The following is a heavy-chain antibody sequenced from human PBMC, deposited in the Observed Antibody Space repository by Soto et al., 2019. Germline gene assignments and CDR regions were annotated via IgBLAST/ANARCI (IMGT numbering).Heavy chain of an antibody. D-gene: IGHD3-9*01. V-gene: IGHV4-34*01. Sequence: SETLSLTCAVYGGSFSGYYWSWIRQPPGKGLEWIGEVNHSGSTNYNPSLKSQVTISVDTSKNQFSLKLSSVTAADTAVYYCARGWSGLVIIRFDPWGQGTLVTVSS. CDR1: GGSFSGYY. CDR3: ARGWSGLVIIRFDP. CDR2: VNHSGST. J-gene: IGHJ5*02.